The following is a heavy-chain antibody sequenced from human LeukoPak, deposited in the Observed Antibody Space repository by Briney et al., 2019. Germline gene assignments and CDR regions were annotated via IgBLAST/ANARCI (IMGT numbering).Heavy chain of an antibody. CDR2: MSSSGNN. V-gene: IGHV4-4*07. Sequence: PSETLSLTCSVSGDSISYFYWSWIRQAAGKGLEWIGRMSSSGNNDYNASLKSRVTISVDTSKNQFSLRLSSVTAADTAVYYCARDWGVSARPGYMDVWGKGTTVTVSS. CDR3: ARDWGVSARPGYMDV. CDR1: GDSISYFY. J-gene: IGHJ6*03. D-gene: IGHD6-6*01.